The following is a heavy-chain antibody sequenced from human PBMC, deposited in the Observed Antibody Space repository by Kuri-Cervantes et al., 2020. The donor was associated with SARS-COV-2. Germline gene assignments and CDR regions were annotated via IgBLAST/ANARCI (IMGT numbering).Heavy chain of an antibody. CDR2: INPNSGGT. J-gene: IGHJ4*02. CDR3: AGGWVRAGDLIGDLDY. CDR1: GYTFTGYY. V-gene: IGHV1-2*02. Sequence: ASVKVSCKASGYTFTGYYMHWVRQAPGQGLEWMGWINPNSGGTNYAQKFQGRVTISVDTSKNQFSLKLSSVTAADTAVYYCAGGWVRAGDLIGDLDYWGQGTLVTVSS. D-gene: IGHD3-10*01.